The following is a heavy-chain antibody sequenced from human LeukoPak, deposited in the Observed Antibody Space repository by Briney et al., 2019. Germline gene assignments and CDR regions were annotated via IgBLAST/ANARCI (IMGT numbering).Heavy chain of an antibody. CDR3: AARYYYGSGTHKDGPDY. J-gene: IGHJ4*02. D-gene: IGHD3-10*01. CDR1: GSSMNLYS. V-gene: IGHV4-59*08. CDR2: MYYSGTT. Sequence: SETLSLTCSVSGSSMNLYSWNWIRQSPGKGLEWIAYMYYSGTTNYNPSLENRAAISLDLSRHQFSLRLSSVTAADTAVYYCAARYYYGSGTHKDGPDYWGQGTLVTVSS.